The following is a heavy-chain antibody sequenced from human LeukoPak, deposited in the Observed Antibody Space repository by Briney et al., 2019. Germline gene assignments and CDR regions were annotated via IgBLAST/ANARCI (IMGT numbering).Heavy chain of an antibody. CDR2: INSRSNYI. D-gene: IGHD2/OR15-2a*01. J-gene: IGHJ4*02. CDR3: ARDKVSVIPALDD. Sequence: GGSLRLSCEASGFTFSNHNMNWVRQAPGKGLEWVSSINSRSNYIYYADSVKGRFTISRDNAKESLYLQMNSLRAEDTALYFCARDKVSVIPALDDWGQGTLVIVSS. V-gene: IGHV3-21*01. CDR1: GFTFSNHN.